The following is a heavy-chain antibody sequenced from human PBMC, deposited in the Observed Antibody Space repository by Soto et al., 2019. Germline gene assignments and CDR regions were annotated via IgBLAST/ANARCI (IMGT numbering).Heavy chain of an antibody. D-gene: IGHD6-6*01. J-gene: IGHJ6*02. V-gene: IGHV3-21*01. CDR2: ISSSSSYI. CDR3: ARAYSSSSYYYGMDV. CDR1: GFTFSSYS. Sequence: GGCLRLSCAASGFTFSSYSMNWVRQAPGKGLEWVSSISSSSSYIYYADSVKGRFTISRDNAKNSLYLQMNSLRAEDTAVYYCARAYSSSSYYYGMDVWGQGTTVTVSS.